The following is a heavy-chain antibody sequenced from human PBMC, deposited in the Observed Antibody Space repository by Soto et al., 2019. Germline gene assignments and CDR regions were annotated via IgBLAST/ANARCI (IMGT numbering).Heavy chain of an antibody. V-gene: IGHV4-61*01. CDR2: VYYSVST. J-gene: IGHJ5*02. Sequence: QVQLQESGPGLVKPSETLSLTCIFSGASANRENNHWRWIRHPPGKGLEWIGDVYYSVSTNYNPPLKSRATISLDTYKNQFSLKMTSMTSADTAFYYWARGVLRCLQWFDPWGQGTLVTVSS. CDR3: ARGVLRCLQWFDP. CDR1: GASANRENNH. D-gene: IGHD3-3*01.